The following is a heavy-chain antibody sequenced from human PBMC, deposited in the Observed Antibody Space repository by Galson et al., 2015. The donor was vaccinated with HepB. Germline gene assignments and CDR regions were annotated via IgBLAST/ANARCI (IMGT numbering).Heavy chain of an antibody. Sequence: SLRLSCAASGFTFSSYAMHWVRQAPGKGLEWVAVVSYDGSNKYYADSVKGRFTISRDNSKNTLYLQMNSLRAEDTAVYYCARAVIPRRLRWHGGFDYWGQGTLVTVSS. CDR1: GFTFSSYA. D-gene: IGHD4-23*01. CDR2: VSYDGSNK. J-gene: IGHJ4*02. CDR3: ARAVIPRRLRWHGGFDY. V-gene: IGHV3-30*04.